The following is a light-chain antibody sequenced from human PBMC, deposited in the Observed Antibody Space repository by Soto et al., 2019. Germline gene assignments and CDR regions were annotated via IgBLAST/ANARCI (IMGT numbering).Light chain of an antibody. CDR3: QSYDSSLSAV. CDR1: SSNIGAGYD. CDR2: GNS. Sequence: SVSGAPGQRVTISCTGSSSNIGAGYDVHWYQQLPGTAPKLLIYGNSNRPSGVSDRFSGSKSGTSASLAITWLQAEDEADYYCQSYDSSLSAVFGTGTKVTVL. V-gene: IGLV1-40*01. J-gene: IGLJ1*01.